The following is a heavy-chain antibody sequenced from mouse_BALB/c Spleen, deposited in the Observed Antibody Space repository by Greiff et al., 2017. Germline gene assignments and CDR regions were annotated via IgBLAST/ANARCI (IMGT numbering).Heavy chain of an antibody. CDR2: INPSTGYT. Sequence: QVQLKESGAELAKPGASVKMSCKASGYTFTSYWMHWVKQRPGQGLEWIGYINPSTGYTEYNQKSKDKATLTADKSSSTAYMQLSSLTSEDSAVYYCANNYRYYFDYWGQGTTLTVSS. D-gene: IGHD2-14*01. J-gene: IGHJ2*01. V-gene: IGHV1-7*01. CDR3: ANNYRYYFDY. CDR1: GYTFTSYW.